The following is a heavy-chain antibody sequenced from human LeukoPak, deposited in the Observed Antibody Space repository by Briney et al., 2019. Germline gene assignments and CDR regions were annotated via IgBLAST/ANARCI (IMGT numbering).Heavy chain of an antibody. CDR1: GGSISSSSYY. V-gene: IGHV4-39*07. J-gene: IGHJ6*02. D-gene: IGHD4-17*01. CDR2: IYYSGGT. CDR3: ARDSVTRHYGMDV. Sequence: PSETLSLTCTVSGGSISSSSYYWGWIRQPPGKGLEWVGSIYYSGGTYYNPSLKSRVTISVDTSKNQFSLKLGSVTAADTAVYYCARDSVTRHYGMDVWGQGTTVTVSS.